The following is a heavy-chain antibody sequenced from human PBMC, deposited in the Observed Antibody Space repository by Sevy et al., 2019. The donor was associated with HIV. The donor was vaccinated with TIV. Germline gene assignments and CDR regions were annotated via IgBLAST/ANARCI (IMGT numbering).Heavy chain of an antibody. D-gene: IGHD3-22*01. V-gene: IGHV3-30*18. J-gene: IGHJ6*02. CDR2: TSYNEGGE. CDR3: AKDTGSRGYYHYGLDV. Sequence: GGSLRLSCVASGFTFSNYGTHWVRQAPGKGLEWVAITSYNEGGENYADSVKGRFTISRDNSKNTVYLQRYRLTTGDTGVYYCAKDTGSRGYYHYGLDVWGQGTTVTVSS. CDR1: GFTFSNYG.